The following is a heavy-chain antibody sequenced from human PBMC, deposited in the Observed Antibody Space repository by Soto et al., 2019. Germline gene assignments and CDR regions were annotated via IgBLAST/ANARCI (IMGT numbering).Heavy chain of an antibody. D-gene: IGHD2-2*02. V-gene: IGHV1-69*13. CDR2: IIPIFGTA. CDR1: GGTFSSYA. J-gene: IGHJ6*02. CDR3: ARDSPLWCSRTSCYTRPYYYYGMDV. Sequence: GASVKVSCKASGGTFSSYAISWVRQASGQGLEWMGGIIPIFGTANYAQKFQGRVTITADESTITAYMELSGLRSEDTAVYYCARDSPLWCSRTSCYTRPYYYYGMDVWGQGTTVTLAS.